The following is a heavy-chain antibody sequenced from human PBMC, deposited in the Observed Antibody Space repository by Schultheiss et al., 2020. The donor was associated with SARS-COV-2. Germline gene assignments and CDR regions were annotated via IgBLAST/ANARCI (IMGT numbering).Heavy chain of an antibody. J-gene: IGHJ6*02. CDR2: IKQDGSEK. CDR1: GFIFDDYG. Sequence: GGSLRLSCAASGFIFDDYGMTWVRQAPGKGLEWVANIKQDGSEKYYVDSVKGRFTISRDNAKNSLYLQMNSLRAEDTAVYYCARAGRDDILTGPPFYYYYGMDVWGQGTTVTVSS. D-gene: IGHD3-9*01. V-gene: IGHV3-7*01. CDR3: ARAGRDDILTGPPFYYYYGMDV.